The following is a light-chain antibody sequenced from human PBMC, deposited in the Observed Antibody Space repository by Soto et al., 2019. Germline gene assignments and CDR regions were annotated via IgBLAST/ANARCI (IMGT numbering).Light chain of an antibody. J-gene: IGKJ1*01. V-gene: IGKV3-11*01. CDR3: QQRSNWPS. CDR1: QSVISY. CDR2: DAS. Sequence: EIVSTQSPVTLSLSPGERATHSCRASQSVISYLAWHQQKPGQAPRLLIYDASNRATGIPARFSGSGSGTDFTLTISSLEPEDFAVYYCQQRSNWPSFGQGTKVDI.